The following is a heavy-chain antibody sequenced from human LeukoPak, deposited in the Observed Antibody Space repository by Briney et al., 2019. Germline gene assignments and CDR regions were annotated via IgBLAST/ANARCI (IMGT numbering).Heavy chain of an antibody. CDR3: ARSSSGGYYYYGMDV. CDR2: IYPGDSDT. J-gene: IGHJ6*02. Sequence: GESLKISCKGSGYSFTSYWICWVRQMPGKGLEWMGIIYPGDSDTRYSPSFQGQVTISADKSISTAYLQWSSLKASDTAMYYCARSSSGGYYYYGMDVWGQGTTVTVSS. CDR1: GYSFTSYW. V-gene: IGHV5-51*01. D-gene: IGHD3-10*01.